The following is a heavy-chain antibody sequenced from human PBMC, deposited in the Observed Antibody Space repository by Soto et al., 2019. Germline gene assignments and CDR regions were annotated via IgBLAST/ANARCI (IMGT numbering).Heavy chain of an antibody. CDR2: INPNSGGT. J-gene: IGHJ4*02. CDR3: ARVPDYDILTGSSY. Sequence: ASVKVSCKASGYTFTGYYMHWVRQAPGQGLEWMGWINPNSGGTNYAQKFQGWVTMTRDTSISTAYMELRSLRSDDTAVYYCARVPDYDILTGSSYWGQGTLVTVSS. V-gene: IGHV1-2*04. CDR1: GYTFTGYY. D-gene: IGHD3-9*01.